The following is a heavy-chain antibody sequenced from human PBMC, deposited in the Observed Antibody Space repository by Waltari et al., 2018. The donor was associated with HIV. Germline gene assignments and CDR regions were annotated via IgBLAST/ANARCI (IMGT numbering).Heavy chain of an antibody. V-gene: IGHV3-15*01. CDR2: IKTKGDGGAT. CDR1: AFTLLSVW. D-gene: IGHD3-10*01. Sequence: VRLVESARDLLKPGGSLRLSCAASAFTLLSVWLTWVRQAPGKGLEWVGRIKTKGDGGATDYAAAVKGRFTISRDDSKNTVYLQMNSLKIEDTAVYYCTSEEDYGSGSHFDYWGQGTLVTVSS. CDR3: TSEEDYGSGSHFDY. J-gene: IGHJ4*02.